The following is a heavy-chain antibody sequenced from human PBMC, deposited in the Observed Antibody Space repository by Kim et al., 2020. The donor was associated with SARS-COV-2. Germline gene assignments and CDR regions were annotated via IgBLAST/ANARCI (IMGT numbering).Heavy chain of an antibody. D-gene: IGHD3-10*01. Sequence: GGSLRLSCAASGFTFSSYSMNWVRQAPGKGLEWVSYISSSSSTIYYADSVKGRFTISRDNAKNSLYLQMNSLRDEDTAVYYCARDGVLLWFGESYYFDYWGQGTLVTVSS. J-gene: IGHJ4*02. CDR1: GFTFSSYS. CDR2: ISSSSSTI. CDR3: ARDGVLLWFGESYYFDY. V-gene: IGHV3-48*02.